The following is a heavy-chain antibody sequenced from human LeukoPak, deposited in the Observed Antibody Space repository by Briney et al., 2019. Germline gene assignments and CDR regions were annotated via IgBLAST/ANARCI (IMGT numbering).Heavy chain of an antibody. D-gene: IGHD3-9*01. Sequence: GSSVKVSCKASGGTFSSYAISWVRQAPGQGLEWMGGIIPIFGTANYAQKFQGRVTITTDESTSTAYMELSSLRSEDTAVYYCARGPYDILTGYSLDYWGQGTLVTVSS. V-gene: IGHV1-69*05. CDR2: IIPIFGTA. CDR3: ARGPYDILTGYSLDY. CDR1: GGTFSSYA. J-gene: IGHJ4*02.